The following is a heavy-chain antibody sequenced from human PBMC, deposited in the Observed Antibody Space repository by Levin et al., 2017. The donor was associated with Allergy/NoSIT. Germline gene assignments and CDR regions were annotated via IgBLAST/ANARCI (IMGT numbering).Heavy chain of an antibody. J-gene: IGHJ6*02. D-gene: IGHD4-23*01. Sequence: SQTLSLTCGVSGGSFHDYFWIWIRQSPGKGLEWIGEINHSGFTNYNPSLKSRVTISLDTSKSQFSLQLKSVTAADTAMYYCARGRRTPVWSGLLLNYFYYGMDVWGQGTTVAVSS. CDR2: INHSGFT. V-gene: IGHV4-34*01. CDR1: GGSFHDYF. CDR3: ARGRRTPVWSGLLLNYFYYGMDV.